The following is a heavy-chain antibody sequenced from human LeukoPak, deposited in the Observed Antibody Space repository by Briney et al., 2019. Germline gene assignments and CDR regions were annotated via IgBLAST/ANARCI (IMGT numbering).Heavy chain of an antibody. J-gene: IGHJ4*02. D-gene: IGHD3-9*01. CDR3: SRSGYFEKYFYFDF. V-gene: IGHV5-51*01. CDR1: GYRFTSYW. CDR2: IYHGDSDT. Sequence: GESLKISCKGSGYRFTSYWIGWVRQMPGKGQEWMVIIYHGDSDTRYSPSYQGQVTISADKSICTAYLQWNSLEASDTAISYYSRSGYFEKYFYFDFWGQGTLVTVSS.